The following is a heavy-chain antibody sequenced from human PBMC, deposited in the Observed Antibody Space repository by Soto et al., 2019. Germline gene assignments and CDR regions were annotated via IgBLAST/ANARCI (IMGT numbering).Heavy chain of an antibody. CDR1: EFAFSRYW. CDR2: IKQDGSET. J-gene: IGHJ4*02. Sequence: GGSLRLSCAASEFAFSRYWMSWVRQAPGKGLEWVANIKQDGSETYYVDSVKGRFTISRDNAKNSLYLQMSSLRAEDTAVYYCARDSVFYDSTGDFDFWGQGTVVTVSS. V-gene: IGHV3-7*01. D-gene: IGHD3-22*01. CDR3: ARDSVFYDSTGDFDF.